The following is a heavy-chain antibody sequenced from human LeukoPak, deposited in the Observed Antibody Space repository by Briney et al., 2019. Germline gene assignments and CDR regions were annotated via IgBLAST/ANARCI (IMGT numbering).Heavy chain of an antibody. CDR2: IYHSGST. D-gene: IGHD6-13*01. CDR1: GGSISSGGYS. V-gene: IGHV4-30-2*01. J-gene: IGHJ4*02. Sequence: SETLSLTCAVSGGSISSGGYSWSWIRQPPGKGLEWIGYIYHSGSTYYNPSLKSRVTISVDRSKNQFSLKLSSVTAADTAVYYCARGAVSGSSWRKLDYWGQGTLVTASS. CDR3: ARGAVSGSSWRKLDY.